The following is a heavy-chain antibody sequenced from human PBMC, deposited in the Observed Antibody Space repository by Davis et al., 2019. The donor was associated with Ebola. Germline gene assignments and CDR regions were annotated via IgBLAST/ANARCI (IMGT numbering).Heavy chain of an antibody. V-gene: IGHV5-10-1*01. CDR3: AGSLVDNYYDSSGLQSEAFDI. CDR2: IDPSDSYT. D-gene: IGHD3-22*01. CDR1: GYSFTSYW. Sequence: GEPLKISCKGSGYSFTSYWISWVRQMPGKGLEWMGRIDPSDSYTNYSPSFQGHVTISADKSISTAYLQWSSLKASDTAMYYCAGSLVDNYYDSSGLQSEAFDIWGQGTMVTVSS. J-gene: IGHJ3*02.